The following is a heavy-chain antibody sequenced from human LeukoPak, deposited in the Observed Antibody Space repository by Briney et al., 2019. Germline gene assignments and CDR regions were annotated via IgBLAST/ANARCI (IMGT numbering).Heavy chain of an antibody. CDR1: GGSISSSSYY. J-gene: IGHJ5*02. V-gene: IGHV4-39*01. D-gene: IGHD3-10*01. CDR3: ARGTRITMVRGVHNWFDP. Sequence: PSETLSLTCTVSGGSISSSSYYWGWIRQPPGKGLEWIGSIYYSGSTYYNPSLKSRVTISVDTSKNQFSLKLSSVTAADTAVYCCARGTRITMVRGVHNWFDPWGQGTLVTVSS. CDR2: IYYSGST.